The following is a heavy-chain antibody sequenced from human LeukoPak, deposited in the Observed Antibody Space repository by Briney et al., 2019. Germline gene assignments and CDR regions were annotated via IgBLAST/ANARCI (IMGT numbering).Heavy chain of an antibody. CDR1: GFTFSSYA. D-gene: IGHD6-13*01. Sequence: GGSLRLSCAASGFTFSSYAMSWVRQAPGKGLEWVSTISGSGGTTYYADSVRGRFTISRDNSKNTLYLQMNTLRAEDTAVYYCAKEGAFSSSWTDYWGQGTLVTVSS. CDR2: ISGSGGTT. V-gene: IGHV3-23*01. J-gene: IGHJ4*02. CDR3: AKEGAFSSSWTDY.